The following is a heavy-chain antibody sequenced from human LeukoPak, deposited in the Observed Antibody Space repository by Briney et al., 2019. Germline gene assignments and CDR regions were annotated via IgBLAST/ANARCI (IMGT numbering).Heavy chain of an antibody. J-gene: IGHJ4*02. CDR1: GGSISSGGYY. Sequence: PSQTLSLTCTVSGGSISSGGYYWSWIRQHPGKGLEWIGYIYYSGSTYYNPSLKSRVTISADTSKNQFSLKLSSVTAADTAVYYCYAKDYDSSGYPGEFDYWGQGTLVTVSS. CDR3: YAKDYDSSGYPGEFDY. CDR2: IYYSGST. D-gene: IGHD3-22*01. V-gene: IGHV4-31*03.